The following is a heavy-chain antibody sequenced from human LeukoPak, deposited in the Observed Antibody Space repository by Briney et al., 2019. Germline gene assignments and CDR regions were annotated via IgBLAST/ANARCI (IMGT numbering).Heavy chain of an antibody. CDR3: ASFGVVIPMRGAYMDV. Sequence: SETLSLTCPVYGGSFSAYYWSWIRQPPRKGLEWIGEINHSGSTNYNPSLKSRVTISVDTSKNQFSLKLSSVTAADTGVYYCASFGVVIPMRGAYMDVWGKGTTVTVSS. V-gene: IGHV4-34*01. D-gene: IGHD3-3*01. CDR2: INHSGST. J-gene: IGHJ6*03. CDR1: GGSFSAYY.